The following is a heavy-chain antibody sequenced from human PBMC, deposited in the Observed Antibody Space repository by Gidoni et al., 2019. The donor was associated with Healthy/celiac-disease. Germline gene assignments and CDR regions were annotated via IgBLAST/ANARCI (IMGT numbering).Heavy chain of an antibody. CDR3: AGEGRPYSSGWYGWFDP. J-gene: IGHJ5*02. CDR1: GFTFLSYW. V-gene: IGHV3-7*01. CDR2: IKQDGSEK. D-gene: IGHD6-19*01. Sequence: EVQLVESVGGLVQPGGSLRLSCSASGFTFLSYWMSWVRQAPGKGLEWVANIKQDGSEKYYVDSVKGRFTISRDNAKNSLYLQMNSLRAEDTAVYYCAGEGRPYSSGWYGWFDPWGQGTLVTVSS.